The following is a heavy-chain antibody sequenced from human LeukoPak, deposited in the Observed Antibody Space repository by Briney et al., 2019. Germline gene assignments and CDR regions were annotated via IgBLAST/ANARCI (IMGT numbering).Heavy chain of an antibody. Sequence: SGGSLRLSCAASGFTFSNYDMNWVRQAPGKGLEWVSYISSSSPTIYYADSVRGRFTISRDNANNSLYLQMSSLRAEDTAVYYCARGSGRITIFGVPYWGQGTLVTVSS. CDR3: ARGSGRITIFGVPY. J-gene: IGHJ4*02. CDR2: ISSSSPTI. D-gene: IGHD3-3*01. CDR1: GFTFSNYD. V-gene: IGHV3-48*01.